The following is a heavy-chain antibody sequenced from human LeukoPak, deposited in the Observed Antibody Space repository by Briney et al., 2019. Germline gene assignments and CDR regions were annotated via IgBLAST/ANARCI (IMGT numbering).Heavy chain of an antibody. V-gene: IGHV4-34*01. D-gene: IGHD3-16*02. J-gene: IGHJ4*02. CDR2: INHSGST. Sequence: PSETLSLTCAVYGGSFSGYYWSWIRQPPGKGLEWIGEINHSGSTNYNPSLKSRVTITVDTSKNQFSLKLSSVTAADTAVYYCARLKTYYDYVWGSYRHVGYFDYWGQGTLVTVSS. CDR3: ARLKTYYDYVWGSYRHVGYFDY. CDR1: GGSFSGYY.